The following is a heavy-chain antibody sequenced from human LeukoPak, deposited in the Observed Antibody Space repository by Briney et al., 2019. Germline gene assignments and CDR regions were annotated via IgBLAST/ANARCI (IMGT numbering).Heavy chain of an antibody. Sequence: GGSLRLSCAASGFTFSSYAMNWVRQAPGKGLEWVAVISYEGSDKYYADSVQGRFTISRDNSENTLNLQMNSLRTEDTAVYYCARHRIAAAVAFYFDSWGQGALVAVSS. CDR1: GFTFSSYA. J-gene: IGHJ4*02. CDR2: ISYEGSDK. D-gene: IGHD6-13*01. CDR3: ARHRIAAAVAFYFDS. V-gene: IGHV3-30*04.